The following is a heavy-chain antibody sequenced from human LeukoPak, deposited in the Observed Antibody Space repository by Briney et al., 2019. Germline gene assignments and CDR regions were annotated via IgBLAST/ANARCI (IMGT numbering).Heavy chain of an antibody. D-gene: IGHD2-2*01. Sequence: PSETLSLTCAVYGGSFSGYYWSWIRQPPGKGLEWIGEINHSGSTNYNPSLKSRVTISVDTSKNQFSLKLSSVTAADTAVYYCATKGDCSSISCPIDYWGQGTLVTVSS. CDR2: INHSGST. CDR3: ATKGDCSSISCPIDY. CDR1: GGSFSGYY. J-gene: IGHJ4*02. V-gene: IGHV4-34*01.